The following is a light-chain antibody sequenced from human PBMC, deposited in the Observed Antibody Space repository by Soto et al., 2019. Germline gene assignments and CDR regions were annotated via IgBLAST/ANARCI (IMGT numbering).Light chain of an antibody. CDR3: SSYTSSSTLVV. Sequence: QSVLTQPASVSGSPGQSITISCTGTSSDVGVYKYVSWYQQHPGKAPKLMIFDGSNRPSGASSRFSGSKSGNTASLTISGLQAEDEADYYCSSYTSSSTLVVFGGGTKLTVL. J-gene: IGLJ3*02. V-gene: IGLV2-14*01. CDR1: SSDVGVYKY. CDR2: DGS.